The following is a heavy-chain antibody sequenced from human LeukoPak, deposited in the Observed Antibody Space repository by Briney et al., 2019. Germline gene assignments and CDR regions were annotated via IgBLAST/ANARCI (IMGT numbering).Heavy chain of an antibody. CDR2: IKQDESEK. CDR1: GFTFSAFW. V-gene: IGHV3-7*01. D-gene: IGHD5-18*01. Sequence: GGSLRLSCAASGFTFSAFWMSWVRQAPGKGLEWVANIKQDESEKYYVDSVKGRFTISRDNAKNSLYLQMNSLRAEDTAVYFCARLRYNYGYHLDYWGQGTLVTVSS. J-gene: IGHJ4*01. CDR3: ARLRYNYGYHLDY.